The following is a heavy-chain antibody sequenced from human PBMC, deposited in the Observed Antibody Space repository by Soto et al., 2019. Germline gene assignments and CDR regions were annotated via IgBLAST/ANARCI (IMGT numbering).Heavy chain of an antibody. CDR2: INHSGST. J-gene: IGHJ6*02. CDR3: ARGQEYYYYGMDV. V-gene: IGHV4-34*01. Sequence: QVQLQQWGAGLLKPSETLSLTCAVYGGSFSGYYWSWIRQPPGKGLEWIGEINHSGSTNYNPSLKSRVTISVDTSKNQFSLKLSSVTAADTAVYYCARGQEYYYYGMDVWGQGTTVTVSS. CDR1: GGSFSGYY.